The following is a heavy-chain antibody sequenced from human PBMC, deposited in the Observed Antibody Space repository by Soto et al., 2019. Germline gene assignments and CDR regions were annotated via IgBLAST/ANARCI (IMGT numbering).Heavy chain of an antibody. CDR3: ARDSVRGYYDSSGYFTAPDY. J-gene: IGHJ4*02. Sequence: SGGSLRLSWAASGFTFSNYWMSWVRQAPGKGLEWVANIKQDGSETYYVDSVKGRFTISRDNARNSLFLQMNSLRAGDTAVYYCARDSVRGYYDSSGYFTAPDYWGQGTLVTVSS. D-gene: IGHD3-22*01. CDR2: IKQDGSET. V-gene: IGHV3-7*01. CDR1: GFTFSNYW.